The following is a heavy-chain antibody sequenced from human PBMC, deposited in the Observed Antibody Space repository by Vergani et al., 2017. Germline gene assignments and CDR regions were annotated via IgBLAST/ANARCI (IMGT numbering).Heavy chain of an antibody. D-gene: IGHD3-10*01. CDR2: IRYDGSNK. Sequence: QVQLVESGGGVVQPGGSLRLSCAASGFTFSSYGMHWVRQAPGKGLEWVAFIRYDGSNKYYADSVKGRFTISRDNSKNTLYLQMNSLRAEDTAVYYCARDLITMVRGVNPCFDYWGQGTLVTVSS. J-gene: IGHJ4*02. V-gene: IGHV3-30*02. CDR3: ARDLITMVRGVNPCFDY. CDR1: GFTFSSYG.